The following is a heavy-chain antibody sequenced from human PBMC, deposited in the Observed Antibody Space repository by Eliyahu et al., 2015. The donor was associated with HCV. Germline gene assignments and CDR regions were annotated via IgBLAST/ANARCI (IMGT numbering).Heavy chain of an antibody. CDR1: GGSFSGYY. CDR2: INHRWNH. V-gene: IGHV4-34*01. J-gene: IGHJ4*02. Sequence: QVQLQQWGAGLLKPSETLSLTCAVYGGSFSGYYWSWIRQPPGRGLEWIGEINHRWNHNYNPSLKSRVTISRDTSKNQFSLKLSSVTAADTAVYYCAREYYHGSGSRVGGYWGRGTLVTVSS. CDR3: AREYYHGSGSRVGGY. D-gene: IGHD3-10*01.